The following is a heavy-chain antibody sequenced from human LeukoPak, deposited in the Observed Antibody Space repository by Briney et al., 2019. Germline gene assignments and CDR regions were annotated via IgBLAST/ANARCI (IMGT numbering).Heavy chain of an antibody. CDR3: ARDRSGSYSRYYYYGMDV. J-gene: IGHJ6*02. Sequence: SETLELTCTASGDSISSYYWSWIRQPPGKGLEWLGYIYYSGSTNYNPSLKSLVTISVATSKNQFSLRLSSVTAADTAVYYCARDRSGSYSRYYYYGMDVWGQGTTVTVSS. V-gene: IGHV4-59*01. CDR1: GDSISSYY. D-gene: IGHD1-26*01. CDR2: IYYSGST.